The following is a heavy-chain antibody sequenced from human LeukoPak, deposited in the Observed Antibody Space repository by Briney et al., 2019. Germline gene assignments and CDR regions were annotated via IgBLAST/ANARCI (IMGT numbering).Heavy chain of an antibody. V-gene: IGHV3-30*18. CDR1: GFTFSSYA. D-gene: IGHD1-26*01. Sequence: GGSLRLSCAASGFTFSSYAMSWVRQAPGKGLEWVAVISYDGSNKYYADSVKGRFTISRDNSKNYLYLQINSLRAEDTALYYCTKDMGRGSYYFDYWGQGTLVTVSS. J-gene: IGHJ4*02. CDR2: ISYDGSNK. CDR3: TKDMGRGSYYFDY.